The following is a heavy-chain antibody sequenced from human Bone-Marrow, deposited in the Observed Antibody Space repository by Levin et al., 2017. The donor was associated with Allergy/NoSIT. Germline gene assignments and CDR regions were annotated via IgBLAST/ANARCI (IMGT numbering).Heavy chain of an antibody. Sequence: GESLKISCAASGFTFSDYYMSWIRQAPGKGLEWISFISNSGHTIYFADSVKGRFTVSRDNAKNSVYLQMSSLRGEDTAFYFCAREYVMAAGAIDFWGQGTLVTVSS. CDR2: ISNSGHTI. J-gene: IGHJ4*02. CDR3: AREYVMAAGAIDF. D-gene: IGHD6-13*01. V-gene: IGHV3-11*01. CDR1: GFTFSDYY.